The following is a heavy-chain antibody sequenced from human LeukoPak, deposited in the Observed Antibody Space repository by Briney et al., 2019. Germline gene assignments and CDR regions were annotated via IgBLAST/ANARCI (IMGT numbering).Heavy chain of an antibody. CDR3: ARDEDTSALSEY. CDR2: ISNNGGRT. D-gene: IGHD2/OR15-2a*01. J-gene: IGHJ4*02. V-gene: IGHV3-23*01. Sequence: GGSLRRSCGGSGFSFSSNTMSWVRQAPGRGLEWVSAISNNGGRTDYADSVKGRFTISRDNSKSTLYLHMDSLRAEDTAVYYCARDEDTSALSEYWGQGTLVTVSS. CDR1: GFSFSSNT.